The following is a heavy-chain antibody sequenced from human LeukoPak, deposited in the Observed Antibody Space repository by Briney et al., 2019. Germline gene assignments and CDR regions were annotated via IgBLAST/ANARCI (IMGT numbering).Heavy chain of an antibody. CDR1: GYSFTSYW. Sequence: LGESLKISCKGSGYSFTSYWIGWVRQVPGKGLEWMGIIYPGDSDTRYSPSFQGHVTISADKSISTAYLQWSSLKASDTAMYYCARQMDYDSRGHPFDYWGQGSLVTVSS. J-gene: IGHJ4*02. D-gene: IGHD3-22*01. CDR3: ARQMDYDSRGHPFDY. CDR2: IYPGDSDT. V-gene: IGHV5-51*01.